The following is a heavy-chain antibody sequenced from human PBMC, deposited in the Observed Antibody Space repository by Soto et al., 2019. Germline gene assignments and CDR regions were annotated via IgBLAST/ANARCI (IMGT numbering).Heavy chain of an antibody. Sequence: EVQLVESGGGLVQPGRSLRLSCAASGFTFDDYAMHWVRQAPGKGLEWVSGISWNSGSIGYADSVKGRFTISRDNAKNSLYLQMNSLRAEDTALYYCAKATTVTKKGAAFDYWGQGTLVTVSS. CDR1: GFTFDDYA. CDR2: ISWNSGSI. D-gene: IGHD4-17*01. J-gene: IGHJ4*02. V-gene: IGHV3-9*01. CDR3: AKATTVTKKGAAFDY.